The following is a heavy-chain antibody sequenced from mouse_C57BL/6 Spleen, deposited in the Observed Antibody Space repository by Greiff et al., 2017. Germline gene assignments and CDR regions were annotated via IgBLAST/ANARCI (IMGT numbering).Heavy chain of an antibody. CDR2: INSDGGST. Sequence: VQLKQSGGGLVQPGEFLKLSCESNEYEFPSHDMSWVRKTPGKRPELVAAINSDGGSTYYPDTMQRRFIISRDNNEKTLYLQMRSLRSEDTALDYCERHNYDGGFAYWGQGTLVTVSA. V-gene: IGHV5-2*01. CDR3: ERHNYDGGFAY. CDR1: EYEFPSHD. D-gene: IGHD2-4*01. J-gene: IGHJ3*01.